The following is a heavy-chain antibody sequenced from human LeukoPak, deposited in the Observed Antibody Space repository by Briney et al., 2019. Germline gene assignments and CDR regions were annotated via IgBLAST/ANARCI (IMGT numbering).Heavy chain of an antibody. Sequence: ASVKVSCKASGYTFTGYYMHWVRQAPGQGLEWMGWINPNSGGTNYAQKFQGRVTMTRDTSISTAYMELSRLRSDDTAVYYCARLRGSYYSHDAFDIWGQGTMVTVSS. CDR3: ARLRGSYYSHDAFDI. CDR1: GYTFTGYY. CDR2: INPNSGGT. D-gene: IGHD1-26*01. V-gene: IGHV1-2*02. J-gene: IGHJ3*02.